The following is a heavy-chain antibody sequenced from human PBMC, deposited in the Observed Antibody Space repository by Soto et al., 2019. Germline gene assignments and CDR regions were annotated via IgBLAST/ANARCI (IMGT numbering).Heavy chain of an antibody. CDR2: IIPIFGTP. D-gene: IGHD3-10*02. CDR1: GGNFNNYA. Sequence: QVQLVQSGADAKRPGSSVKVSCKASGGNFNNYAVTWVRQAPGQGLEWMGGIIPIFGTPNYAQKFQGRLTISADTSTTTVYMELRSLTSEDTAVYYCGRGLFEPGAFWYFDLWGRGTLVTVSS. V-gene: IGHV1-69*06. J-gene: IGHJ2*01. CDR3: GRGLFEPGAFWYFDL.